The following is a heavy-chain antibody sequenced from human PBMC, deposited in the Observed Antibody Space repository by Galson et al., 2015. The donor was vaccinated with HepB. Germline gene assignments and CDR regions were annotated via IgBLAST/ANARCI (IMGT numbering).Heavy chain of an antibody. V-gene: IGHV3-30*03. D-gene: IGHD3-22*01. J-gene: IGHJ4*02. CDR3: ARRTLDYYDSSGRNFDY. CDR1: GFTFSNYG. CDR2: ISYDGSDK. Sequence: SLRLSCAASGFTFSNYGMHWVRQAPGKGLEWVTVISYDGSDKSYADSVKGRFTISRDNSKNTLFLQMNSLRAEDTAMYYCARRTLDYYDSSGRNFDYWGQGTLVTVSS.